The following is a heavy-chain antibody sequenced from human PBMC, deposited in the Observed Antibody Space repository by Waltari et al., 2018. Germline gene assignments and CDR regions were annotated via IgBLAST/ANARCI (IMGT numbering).Heavy chain of an antibody. CDR3: VRDLYCSRTTCSVFGYFGMDV. J-gene: IGHJ6*02. V-gene: IGHV3-30*19. Sequence: QVQLVESGGGVVQPGGSLRLSWAAYGFPCGRSGMHWVRQAPGKGLEWIAVTHYDGSNEDHADSVKGRFTISRDNSRSTLYLQMDRLRVEDTAKYYCVRDLYCSRTTCSVFGYFGMDVWGQGTTVVVSS. D-gene: IGHD2-2*01. CDR2: THYDGSNE. CDR1: GFPCGRSG.